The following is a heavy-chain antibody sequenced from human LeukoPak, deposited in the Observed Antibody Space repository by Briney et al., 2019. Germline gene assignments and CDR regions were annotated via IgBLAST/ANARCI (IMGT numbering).Heavy chain of an antibody. D-gene: IGHD6-19*01. CDR3: ARARSSSGWYNWFDP. Sequence: ASVKVSCKASGYTFTGYYMHWVRQAPGQGLEWMGWINPNSGGTNYAQKFQGRVTMTRDTSISTAYMVLSRLRSDDTAVYYCARARSSSGWYNWFDPWGQGTLVTVSS. CDR2: INPNSGGT. J-gene: IGHJ5*02. CDR1: GYTFTGYY. V-gene: IGHV1-2*02.